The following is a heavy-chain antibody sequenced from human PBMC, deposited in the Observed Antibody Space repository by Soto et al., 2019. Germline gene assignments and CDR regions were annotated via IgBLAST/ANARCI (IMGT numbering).Heavy chain of an antibody. J-gene: IGHJ6*02. Sequence: PSETLSLTCTVSGGSISSGGYYWSWIRQHPGKGLEWIGYIYYSGSTYYNPSLKSRVTISVDTSKNQFSLKLSSVTAADTAVYYCARVVKAITMMSDVWGQGTTVTVSS. CDR3: ARVVKAITMMSDV. V-gene: IGHV4-31*03. D-gene: IGHD3-22*01. CDR2: IYYSGST. CDR1: GGSISSGGYY.